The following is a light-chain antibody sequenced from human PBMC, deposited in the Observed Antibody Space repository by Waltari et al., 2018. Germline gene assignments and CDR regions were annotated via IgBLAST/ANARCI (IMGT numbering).Light chain of an antibody. J-gene: IGLJ2*01. V-gene: IGLV2-8*01. Sequence: QSALTHPPSASGSLVQSVTISCTGTSSDVVASNYVSGYQQNPGKAPKLMIFEVSKRPSGVPDRFSGSRSGNTASLTVSGLQAEDEADYYCSSDAGSNNYVILGGGTKLTVL. CDR1: SSDVVASNY. CDR2: EVS. CDR3: SSDAGSNNYVI.